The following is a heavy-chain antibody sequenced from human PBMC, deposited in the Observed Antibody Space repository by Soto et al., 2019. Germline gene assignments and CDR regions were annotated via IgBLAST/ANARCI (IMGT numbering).Heavy chain of an antibody. V-gene: IGHV1-3*01. CDR3: ARTSGYYFYDC. J-gene: IGHJ4*02. D-gene: IGHD3-3*01. CDR1: GYIFTNYA. CDR2: INAGNGNT. Sequence: ASVKVSCKASGYIFTNYAISWVRQAPGQRLEWMGWINAGNGNTKYSQKFQGRVTITRDTSASTAYMELSSLRSEDTAVYYCARTSGYYFYDCWGQGTLVTVSS.